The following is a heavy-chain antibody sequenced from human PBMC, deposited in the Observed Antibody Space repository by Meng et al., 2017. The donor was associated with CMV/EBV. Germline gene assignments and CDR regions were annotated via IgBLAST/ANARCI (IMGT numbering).Heavy chain of an antibody. CDR3: ARGTPEGGIAAAGTHYYYYYGMDV. CDR1: GSTFSSYA. D-gene: IGHD6-13*01. Sequence: SVKVSCKASGSTFSSYAISWVRQAPGQGLEWMGGIIPIFGTANYAQKFQGRVTITTDESTSTAYMELSSLRSEDTAVYYCARGTPEGGIAAAGTHYYYYYGMDVWGQGTTVTVSS. V-gene: IGHV1-69*05. CDR2: IIPIFGTA. J-gene: IGHJ6*02.